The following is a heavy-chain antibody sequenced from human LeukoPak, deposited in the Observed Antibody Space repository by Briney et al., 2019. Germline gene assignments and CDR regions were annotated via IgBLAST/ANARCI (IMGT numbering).Heavy chain of an antibody. V-gene: IGHV5-51*01. D-gene: IGHD3-22*01. CDR3: ARHKRPDYYDSSGYYYYYRYMDV. CDR1: GYRFNSYW. CDR2: IYPADSET. Sequence: GESLKISFKGSGYRFNSYWIGWVRPMSGKGLEWMAIIYPADSETRYSPSFQGLVTISVDKSIDTAYLQWSSLKASDTAIYYCARHKRPDYYDSSGYYYYYRYMDVWGKGTAVTVSS. J-gene: IGHJ6*03.